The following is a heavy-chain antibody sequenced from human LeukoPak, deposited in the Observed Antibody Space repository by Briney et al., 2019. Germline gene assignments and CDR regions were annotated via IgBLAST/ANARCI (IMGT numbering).Heavy chain of an antibody. CDR1: GFTFSSSA. Sequence: GGSPRLSCATSGFTFSSSAMSWVRQPPGKGLAWVSTISGSGGGTYYADSVKGRFTISRDNAKNSLYLQMNSLRAEDTAVYYCARGAYYGSGSFPSDYWGQGTLVTVSS. J-gene: IGHJ4*02. CDR3: ARGAYYGSGSFPSDY. V-gene: IGHV3-23*01. D-gene: IGHD3-10*01. CDR2: ISGSGGGT.